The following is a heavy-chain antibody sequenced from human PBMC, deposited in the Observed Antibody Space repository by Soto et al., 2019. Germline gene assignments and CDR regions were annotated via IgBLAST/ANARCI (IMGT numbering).Heavy chain of an antibody. CDR2: IYYSGST. Sequence: SETLSLTCTVSGGSIIIYYFSWIRQPPGKGLEWIGYIYYSGSTNYNPSLKSRVTISVDTSKNQFSLKLSSVTAADTAVYYCARIEYSSSSYTYYFDYWGQGTLVTVSS. CDR1: GGSIIIYY. CDR3: ARIEYSSSSYTYYFDY. V-gene: IGHV4-59*01. J-gene: IGHJ4*02. D-gene: IGHD6-6*01.